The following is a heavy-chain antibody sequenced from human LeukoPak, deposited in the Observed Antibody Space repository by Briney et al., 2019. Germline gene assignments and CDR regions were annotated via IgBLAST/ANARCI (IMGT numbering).Heavy chain of an antibody. J-gene: IGHJ4*02. CDR2: IYYSGST. V-gene: IGHV4-39*01. D-gene: IGHD6-6*01. CDR1: GFTFSSYE. CDR3: ARHPSPFIAARPGFDY. Sequence: GSLRLSCAASGFTFSSYEMNWVRQAPGKGLEWIGSIYYSGSTYYNPSLKSRVTISVDTSKNQFSLKLSSVTAADTAVYYCARHPSPFIAARPGFDYWGQGTLVTVSS.